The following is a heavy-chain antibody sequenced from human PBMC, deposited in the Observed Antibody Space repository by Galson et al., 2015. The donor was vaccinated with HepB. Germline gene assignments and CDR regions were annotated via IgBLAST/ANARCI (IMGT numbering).Heavy chain of an antibody. V-gene: IGHV3-9*01. CDR2: ISWNSGSI. D-gene: IGHD5-12*01. J-gene: IGHJ4*02. CDR3: AKDRSGYDYPEYYFDY. CDR1: GFTFDDYA. Sequence: SLRLSCAASGFTFDDYAMHWVRQAPGKGLEWVSGISWNSGSIGYADSVKGRFTISRDNAKNSLYLQMNSLRAEDTALYYCAKDRSGYDYPEYYFDYWGQGTLVTVSS.